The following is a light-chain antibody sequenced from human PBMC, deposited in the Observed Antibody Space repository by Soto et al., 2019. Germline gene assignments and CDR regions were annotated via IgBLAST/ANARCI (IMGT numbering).Light chain of an antibody. J-gene: IGKJ4*01. Sequence: TVLTQSPATLSLSPGESATLSCRASRGVSSFLAWYQQKTGQAPRLLIYDASNRASGIPARFSGSGSGTDSTHTISSLEPEDFAVYYCQQRGDWPPTFGGGTKVEI. CDR3: QQRGDWPPT. V-gene: IGKV3-11*01. CDR1: RGVSSF. CDR2: DAS.